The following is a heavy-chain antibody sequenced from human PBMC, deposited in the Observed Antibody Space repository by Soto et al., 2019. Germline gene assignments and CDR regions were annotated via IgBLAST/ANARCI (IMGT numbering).Heavy chain of an antibody. CDR1: GGTFSSYA. V-gene: IGHV1-69*01. D-gene: IGHD5-18*01. CDR3: AREGPEDTAMVGWFDP. CDR2: IIPIFGTA. Sequence: QVQLVQSGAEVKKPGSSVKVSCKASGGTFSSYAISWVRQAPGQGLEWMGGIIPIFGTANYAQKFQGRVTINADESPSKDYMELSSLRSEFTAVYYCAREGPEDTAMVGWFDPWGQGPLVTVSS. J-gene: IGHJ5*02.